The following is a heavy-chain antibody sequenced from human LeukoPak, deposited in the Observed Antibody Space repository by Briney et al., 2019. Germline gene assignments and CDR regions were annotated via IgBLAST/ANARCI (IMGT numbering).Heavy chain of an antibody. V-gene: IGHV3-74*01. CDR3: ARESLGGGSSWYRAFDI. J-gene: IGHJ3*02. CDR1: GFAFSSYW. Sequence: GGSLRLSCAASGFAFSSYWMHWVRQSPGKGLVWVSRIKSDESDTTFADFVKGRFTISRDNAKNTLYLQMNSLRAEDTAVYYCARESLGGGSSWYRAFDIWGQGTMVTVSS. D-gene: IGHD6-13*01. CDR2: IKSDESDT.